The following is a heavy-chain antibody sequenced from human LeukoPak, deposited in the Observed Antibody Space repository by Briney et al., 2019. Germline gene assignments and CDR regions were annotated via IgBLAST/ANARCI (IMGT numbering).Heavy chain of an antibody. Sequence: GGSLRLSCAASGFIFSSYGMHWVRQAPGKGLEWVAFIRYDGSNKYYADSVKGRFTISRDNSKNTLYLQMNSLRAEDTAVYYCAKDVTGDIVATIIDYWGQGTLVTVSS. J-gene: IGHJ4*02. D-gene: IGHD5-12*01. V-gene: IGHV3-30*02. CDR1: GFIFSSYG. CDR3: AKDVTGDIVATIIDY. CDR2: IRYDGSNK.